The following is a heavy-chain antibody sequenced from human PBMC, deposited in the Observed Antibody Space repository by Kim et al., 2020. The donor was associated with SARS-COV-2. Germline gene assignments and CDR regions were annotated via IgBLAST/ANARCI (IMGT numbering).Heavy chain of an antibody. V-gene: IGHV3-30-3*01. J-gene: IGHJ5*02. CDR1: GFTFSSYA. CDR2: ISYDGSNK. D-gene: IGHD1-26*01. Sequence: GGSLRLSCAASGFTFSSYAMHWVRQAPGKGLEWVAVISYDGSNKYYADSVKGRFTISRDNSKNTLYLQMNSLRAEDTAVYYCARDGSGSYSWFDPWGQGTLVTVSS. CDR3: ARDGSGSYSWFDP.